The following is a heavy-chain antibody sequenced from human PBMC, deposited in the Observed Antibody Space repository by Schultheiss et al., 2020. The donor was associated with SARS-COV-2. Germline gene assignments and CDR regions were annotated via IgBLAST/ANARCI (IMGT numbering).Heavy chain of an antibody. CDR3: ARDEGRWELLRFDP. J-gene: IGHJ5*02. CDR2: ISYDGSNK. Sequence: GGSLRLSCAASGFTFSSYSMIWVRQAPGKGLEWVAVISYDGSNKYYADSVKGRFTISRDNAKNSLYLQMNSLRAEDTALYYCARDEGRWELLRFDPWGQGTLVTVSS. CDR1: GFTFSSYS. V-gene: IGHV3-30*03. D-gene: IGHD1-26*01.